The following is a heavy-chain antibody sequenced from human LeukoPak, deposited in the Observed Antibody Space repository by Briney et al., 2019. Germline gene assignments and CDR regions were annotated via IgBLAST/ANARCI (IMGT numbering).Heavy chain of an antibody. Sequence: PGRSLRLSCAASGFTFSSYAMHWVRQAPGKGLEYVSAISSNGGSTYYANSVKGRFTISRDNSKNTLYLQMGSLRAEDMAVYYCASTGSSWYENYWGQGTLVTVSS. CDR1: GFTFSSYA. V-gene: IGHV3-64*01. D-gene: IGHD6-13*01. CDR3: ASTGSSWYENY. CDR2: ISSNGGST. J-gene: IGHJ4*02.